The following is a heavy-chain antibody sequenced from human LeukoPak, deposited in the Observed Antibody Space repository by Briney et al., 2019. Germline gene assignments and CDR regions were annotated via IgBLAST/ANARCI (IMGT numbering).Heavy chain of an antibody. CDR1: GYTFTTYG. V-gene: IGHV1-69*13. CDR2: IIPIFGTA. Sequence: SVKVSCKASGYTFTTYGISWVRQAPGQGLEWMGGIIPIFGTANYAQKFQGRVTITADESTSTAYMELSSLRSEDTAVYYCARPVSEQQLVSDLGYWGQGTLVTVSS. CDR3: ARPVSEQQLVSDLGY. J-gene: IGHJ4*02. D-gene: IGHD6-13*01.